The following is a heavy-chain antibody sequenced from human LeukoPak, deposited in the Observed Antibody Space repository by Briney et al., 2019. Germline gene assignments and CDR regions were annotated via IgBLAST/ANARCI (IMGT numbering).Heavy chain of an antibody. D-gene: IGHD3-22*01. CDR1: GFTFSSYA. V-gene: IGHV3-23*01. CDR3: AKVVYDSSGYYGDYFDY. CDR2: ISGSGGST. J-gene: IGHJ4*02. Sequence: GGSLKLSCAASGFTFSSYAMSWVRQAPGKGLEWVSAISGSGGSTYYADSVKGRFTISRDNSKNTLYLQMNSLRAEDTAVYYCAKVVYDSSGYYGDYFDYWGQGTLVTVSS.